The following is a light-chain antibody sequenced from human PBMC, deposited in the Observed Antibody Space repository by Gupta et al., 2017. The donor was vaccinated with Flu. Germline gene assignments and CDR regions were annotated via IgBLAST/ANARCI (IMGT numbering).Light chain of an antibody. V-gene: IGLV2-14*01. Sequence: QSGLTQPASVSGSPGPSIPISCTGTSYDVGAYNYVSWYQHHPGKAPKLLIYEVSDRPSGVSNRFSGSKSGNTASLTISGLQTEDEADYYCGSFASTSTYVFGTGTKVTVL. CDR3: GSFASTSTYV. CDR1: SYDVGAYNY. J-gene: IGLJ1*01. CDR2: EVS.